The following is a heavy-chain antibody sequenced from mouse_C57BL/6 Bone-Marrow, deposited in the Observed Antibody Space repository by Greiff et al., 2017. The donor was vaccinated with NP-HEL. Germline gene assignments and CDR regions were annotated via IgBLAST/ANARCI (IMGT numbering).Heavy chain of an antibody. J-gene: IGHJ2*01. Sequence: EVKLMESGGGLVKPGGSLKLSCAASGFTFSSYAMSWVRQTPEKRLEWVATISDGGSYTYYPDNVKGRFTISRDNAKNNLYLQMSHLKSEDTAMYYCSRDRDCYNCDYFDYWGQGTTLTVSS. D-gene: IGHD1-3*01. CDR3: SRDRDCYNCDYFDY. CDR1: GFTFSSYA. V-gene: IGHV5-4*01. CDR2: ISDGGSYT.